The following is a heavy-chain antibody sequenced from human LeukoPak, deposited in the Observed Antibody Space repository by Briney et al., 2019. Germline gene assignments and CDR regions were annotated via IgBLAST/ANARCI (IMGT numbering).Heavy chain of an antibody. Sequence: GESLKISCKGSGYNFTSYWIGWVRQMPGKGLEWMGIIYPGDSDTRYSPSFQGQVTISADKSISTAYLQWSSLKASDTAMYYCARLLVATPQTSAGFDYWGQGTLVTVSS. J-gene: IGHJ4*02. CDR2: IYPGDSDT. CDR3: ARLLVATPQTSAGFDY. CDR1: GYNFTSYW. D-gene: IGHD5-12*01. V-gene: IGHV5-51*01.